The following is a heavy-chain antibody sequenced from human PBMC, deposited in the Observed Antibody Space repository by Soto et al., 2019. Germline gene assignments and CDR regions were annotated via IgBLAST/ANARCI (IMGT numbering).Heavy chain of an antibody. J-gene: IGHJ5*02. Sequence: SETLSLTCAVYGASFSDYFWTWVRQPPGKGLEWIGEINHGGTTNYNPSLKSRVTISMDTSKNQFSLKMSSVTAADTAVYYCAGTRQQLIRWGTGVWWIDHWGQGTQVNVS. CDR3: AGTRQQLIRWGTGVWWIDH. CDR2: INHGGTT. D-gene: IGHD6-13*01. V-gene: IGHV4-34*01. CDR1: GASFSDYF.